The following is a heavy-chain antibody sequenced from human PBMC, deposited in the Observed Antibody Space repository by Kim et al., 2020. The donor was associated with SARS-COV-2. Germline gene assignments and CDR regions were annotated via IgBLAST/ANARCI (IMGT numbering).Heavy chain of an antibody. V-gene: IGHV3-7*01. CDR1: GFTFSSYW. J-gene: IGHJ3*02. CDR3: ARDGDLYSSGKDAFDI. Sequence: GGSLRLSCAASGFTFSSYWMTSVRQAPGKGLEWVANIKQDGNQKYYVDSVKGRFTISRDNAKNSLYLQMNSLRAEDTAVYYCARDGDLYSSGKDAFDIWGQGTMVTVSS. CDR2: IKQDGNQK. D-gene: IGHD6-19*01.